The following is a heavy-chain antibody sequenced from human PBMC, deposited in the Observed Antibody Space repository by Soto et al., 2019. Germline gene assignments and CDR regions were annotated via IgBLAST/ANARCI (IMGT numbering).Heavy chain of an antibody. CDR1: GGSMSKFY. CDR3: VRDGSKTLRDCFDP. V-gene: IGHV4-4*07. CDR2: VYATGTS. J-gene: IGHJ5*02. D-gene: IGHD4-17*01. Sequence: QVQVQESGPGLVKPSETLSLTCSVSGGSMSKFYWSWIRKTAGKGLEWMGRVYATGTSDYNPSLRSRIAMSDDISKKTFSLRLRSVTAADTGVYYCVRDGSKTLRDCFDPWGQGILVTVSS.